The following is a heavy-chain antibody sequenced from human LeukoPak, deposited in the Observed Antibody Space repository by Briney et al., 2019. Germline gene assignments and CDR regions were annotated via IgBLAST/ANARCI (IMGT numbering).Heavy chain of an antibody. J-gene: IGHJ6*02. D-gene: IGHD6-13*01. Sequence: GRPLRLSCAASGFAFSSYWMHWVRQAPGKGLVWVSRINSDGSSTGYADSVKGRFSISRDSAKNTLYLQMSSLRLEDTAVYYCARAGIAAADDNYYYGMDVWGQGTTVTVSS. V-gene: IGHV3-74*01. CDR1: GFAFSSYW. CDR2: INSDGSST. CDR3: ARAGIAAADDNYYYGMDV.